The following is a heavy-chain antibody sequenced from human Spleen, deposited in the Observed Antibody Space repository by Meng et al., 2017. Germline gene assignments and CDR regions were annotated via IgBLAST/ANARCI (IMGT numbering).Heavy chain of an antibody. CDR1: GATFSSYA. CDR2: SIPIFGTP. CDR3: ARISWTRYYFDY. Sequence: QVLLVQSGAWLKKPGSSVKVSCKASGATFSSYAITWVRQAPGQGLEWMGGSIPIFGTPKYAQKFQGRVTITADKSTSTVYMELSSLRSEDTALYFCARISWTRYYFDYWGQGTLVTVSS. J-gene: IGHJ4*02. D-gene: IGHD3/OR15-3a*01. V-gene: IGHV1-69*06.